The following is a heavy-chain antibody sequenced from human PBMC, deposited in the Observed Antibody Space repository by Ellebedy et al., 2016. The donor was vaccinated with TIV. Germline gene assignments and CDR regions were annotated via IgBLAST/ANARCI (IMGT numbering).Heavy chain of an antibody. CDR1: GFTFSSYA. CDR2: ISGSGGST. J-gene: IGHJ4*02. Sequence: GESLKISXAASGFTFSSYAMSWVRQAPGKGLEWVSAISGSGGSTYYADSVKGRFTISRDNSKNTLYLQMNSLRAEDTAVYYCARSPYSSGWYADYWGQGTLVTVSS. CDR3: ARSPYSSGWYADY. V-gene: IGHV3-23*01. D-gene: IGHD6-19*01.